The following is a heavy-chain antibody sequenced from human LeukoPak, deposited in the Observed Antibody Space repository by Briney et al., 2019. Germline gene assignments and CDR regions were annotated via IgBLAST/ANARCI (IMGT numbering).Heavy chain of an antibody. J-gene: IGHJ4*02. CDR3: AKTYGSGSYFAFDY. V-gene: IGHV3-23*01. CDR2: ISGRGDYT. CDR1: GFTFSSYA. Sequence: PGGSLRLSCAASGFTFSSYAMNWVRQAPGKELEWVSTISGRGDYTYYADSVKGRFTISRDNSKNTLYLQMNSLRAEDTAVYYCAKTYGSGSYFAFDYWGQGTLVTVSS. D-gene: IGHD3-10*01.